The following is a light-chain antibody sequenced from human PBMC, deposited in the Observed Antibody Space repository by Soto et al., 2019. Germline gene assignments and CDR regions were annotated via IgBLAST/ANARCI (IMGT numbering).Light chain of an antibody. V-gene: IGLV2-14*01. J-gene: IGLJ2*01. CDR3: SSYTSSTVV. Sequence: QSALTQPASVSGSPGQSITISCTGTSSDVGSYNYVSWYQQHPGKAPKLMIYEVSHRPSGVSNRFSGSKSGNTASLTISGLQAEDEADYYCSSYTSSTVVFGGGTKVTXL. CDR1: SSDVGSYNY. CDR2: EVS.